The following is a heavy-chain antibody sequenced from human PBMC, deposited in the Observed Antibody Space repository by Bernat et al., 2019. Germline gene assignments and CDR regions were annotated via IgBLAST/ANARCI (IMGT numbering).Heavy chain of an antibody. V-gene: IGHV3-33*01. J-gene: IGHJ3*01. Sequence: QVQLVESGGGVVQPGRSLRLSCAASGFTFSSYGMHWVRQAPGKGLEWVAVIWYDGSNKYYADSVKGRFTISRDNSKNTLYLQMNSLRAEDTAVYYCARRGGDSGWGAFDFWGQGTMVSVSS. CDR2: IWYDGSNK. CDR3: ARRGGDSGWGAFDF. CDR1: GFTFSSYG. D-gene: IGHD1-26*01.